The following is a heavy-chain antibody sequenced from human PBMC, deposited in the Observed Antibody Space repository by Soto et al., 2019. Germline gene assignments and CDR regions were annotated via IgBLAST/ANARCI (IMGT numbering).Heavy chain of an antibody. CDR3: ARDRYGDYEIDY. CDR1: GFTFSSYS. CDR2: ISSGSSTI. D-gene: IGHD4-17*01. V-gene: IGHV3-48*02. Sequence: PGGSLRLSCAASGFTFSSYSMNWVRQAPGKGLEWVSYISSGSSTIYYADSVKGRFTISRDHAKNSLYLQMNSLRDEDTAVYYCARDRYGDYEIDYRGQRTLVTVSS. J-gene: IGHJ4*02.